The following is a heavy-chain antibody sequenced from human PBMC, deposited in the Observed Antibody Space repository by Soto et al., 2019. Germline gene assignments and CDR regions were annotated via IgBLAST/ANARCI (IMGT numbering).Heavy chain of an antibody. J-gene: IGHJ4*02. CDR2: ISWNSGSI. V-gene: IGHV3-9*01. D-gene: IGHD3-3*01. CDR1: GFTFDDYA. CDR3: AKGGRFLEWLLPQDY. Sequence: EVQLVESGGGLVQPGRSLRLSCAASGFTFDDYAMHWVRQAPGKGLEWVSGISWNSGSIGYADSVKGRFTISRDNAKNSLYLQMNSLRAEDTALYYCAKGGRFLEWLLPQDYWGQGTLVTVSS.